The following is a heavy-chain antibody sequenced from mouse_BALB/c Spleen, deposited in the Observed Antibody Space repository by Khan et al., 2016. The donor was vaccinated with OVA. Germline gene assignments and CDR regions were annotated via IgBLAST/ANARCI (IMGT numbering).Heavy chain of an antibody. CDR1: GYTFTNYG. J-gene: IGHJ3*01. CDR2: INTNTGEP. CDR3: ARGNYYGSNSWFAY. Sequence: QIQLVQSGPELKKPGETVKISCKASGYTFTNYGMNWVKQAPGKGLKWMGWINTNTGEPTYAEEFKGRFAFSLETSASTAYLQINNLKNEDTATYFCARGNYYGSNSWFAYWGQGTLVTGSA. V-gene: IGHV9-3*02. D-gene: IGHD1-1*01.